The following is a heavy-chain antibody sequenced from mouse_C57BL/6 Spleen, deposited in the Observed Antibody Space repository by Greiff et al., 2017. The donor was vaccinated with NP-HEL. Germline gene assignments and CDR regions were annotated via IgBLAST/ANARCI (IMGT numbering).Heavy chain of an antibody. CDR3: AREDYYGSSSLYYYAMDY. CDR2: INPSSGYT. J-gene: IGHJ4*01. CDR1: GYTFTSYT. Sequence: VQLVESGAELARPGASVKMSCKASGYTFTSYTMHWVKQRPGQGLEWIGYINPSSGYTKYNQKFKDKATLTADKSSSTAYMQLSSLTSEDSAVYYCAREDYYGSSSLYYYAMDYWGQGTSVTVSS. D-gene: IGHD1-1*01. V-gene: IGHV1-4*01.